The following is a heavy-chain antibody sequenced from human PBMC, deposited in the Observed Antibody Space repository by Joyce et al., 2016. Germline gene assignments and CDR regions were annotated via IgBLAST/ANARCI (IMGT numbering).Heavy chain of an antibody. J-gene: IGHJ5*02. CDR1: GFTFRDYA. Sequence: EVQVVESGGRLVQPGRSLRLSCTAPGFTFRDYAMSWFRQAPGKGLEWVSFIRSNAYGGTTEHAASVKGRFTISRDDSKSITYLQMNSLKIEDTAVYYCARDPLWSGRFPEDWVDPWGQGTLVTVSS. V-gene: IGHV3-49*03. D-gene: IGHD1-14*01. CDR2: IRSNAYGGTT. CDR3: ARDPLWSGRFPEDWVDP.